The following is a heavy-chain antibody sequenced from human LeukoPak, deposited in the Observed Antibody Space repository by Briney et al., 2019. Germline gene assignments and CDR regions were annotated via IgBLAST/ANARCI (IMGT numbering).Heavy chain of an antibody. CDR1: GFTFSTYT. CDR2: IATSSSTI. CDR3: AREREKVTPIDY. J-gene: IGHJ4*02. V-gene: IGHV3-48*04. Sequence: QSGGSLRLSCAASGFTFSTYTMNWVRQPPGKGLEWVSNIATSSSTIYYADSVKGRFTISRDNAKNSLYLQMNSLRAEDTAVYYCAREREKVTPIDYWGQGTLVTVSS. D-gene: IGHD4-23*01.